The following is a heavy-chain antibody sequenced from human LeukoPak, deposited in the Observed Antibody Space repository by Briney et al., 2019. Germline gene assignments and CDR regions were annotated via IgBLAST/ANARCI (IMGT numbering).Heavy chain of an antibody. V-gene: IGHV3-21*04. CDR1: GFTFSSYS. D-gene: IGHD3-22*01. CDR3: AKDSHWYDSSVGYFDH. J-gene: IGHJ4*02. CDR2: ISSSSSYI. Sequence: KSGGSLRLSCAASGFTFSSYSMNWVRQAPGKGLEWVSSISSSSSYIYYADSVKGRFTISRDNAKNSLYLQMNSLRAEDTAVYYCAKDSHWYDSSVGYFDHWGQGTLVTVSS.